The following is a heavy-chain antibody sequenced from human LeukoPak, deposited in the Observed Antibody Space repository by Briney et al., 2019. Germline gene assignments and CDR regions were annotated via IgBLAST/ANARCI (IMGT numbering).Heavy chain of an antibody. J-gene: IGHJ6*03. CDR1: GYTFTSYY. V-gene: IGHV1-46*01. D-gene: IGHD3-22*01. Sequence: ASVKVSCKASGYTFTSYYMHWVRQAPGQGLEWMGIINPSGGSTSYAQKFQGRVTMTRDMSTSTVYMELSSPRSEDTAVYYCARDGGGYQGTYYYYYYMDVWGKGTTVTVSS. CDR3: ARDGGGYQGTYYYYYYMDV. CDR2: INPSGGST.